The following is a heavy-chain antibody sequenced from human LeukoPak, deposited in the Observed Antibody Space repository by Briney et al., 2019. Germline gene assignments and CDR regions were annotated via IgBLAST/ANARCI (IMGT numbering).Heavy chain of an antibody. J-gene: IGHJ3*01. V-gene: IGHV5-51*01. Sequence: RGESLKISCKGSGYKFNAYWIAWVRQMPGKGLEWMGIIYPDDSDTRYSPSFQGQVTISADKSVSIAYLQWSSLKASDTAMYYCARPNITSYYDSRGYDALDVWGQRTMVIVSS. CDR3: ARPNITSYYDSRGYDALDV. D-gene: IGHD3-22*01. CDR2: IYPDDSDT. CDR1: GYKFNAYW.